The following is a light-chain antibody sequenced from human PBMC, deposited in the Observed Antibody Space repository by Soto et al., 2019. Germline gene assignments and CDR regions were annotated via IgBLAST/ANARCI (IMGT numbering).Light chain of an antibody. CDR1: SSNIGAGYA. J-gene: IGLJ1*01. Sequence: QSVLTQPPSVSGAPGQRVTISCTGSSSNIGAGYAVHWYQQLPGTAPKLIIYGNSNRPSGVPDRFSGSKSGTSASLAITGLQAEDEADYYCQSYDSSLSGFVFGTGTKLTVL. CDR2: GNS. CDR3: QSYDSSLSGFV. V-gene: IGLV1-40*01.